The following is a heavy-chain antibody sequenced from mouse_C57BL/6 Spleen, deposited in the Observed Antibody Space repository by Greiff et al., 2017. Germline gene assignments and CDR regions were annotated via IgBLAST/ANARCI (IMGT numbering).Heavy chain of an antibody. CDR1: GFSLTSYA. D-gene: IGHD2-1*01. Sequence: VKLVESGPGLVAPSQSLSITCTVSGFSLTSYAISWVRQPPGKGLEWLGVIWTGGGTNYNSALKSRLSISKDNSKSQVFLKMNSLQTDDTARYYWARERGYGNYVYWYFDVWGTETTVTVSS. V-gene: IGHV2-9-1*01. J-gene: IGHJ1*03. CDR3: ARERGYGNYVYWYFDV. CDR2: IWTGGGT.